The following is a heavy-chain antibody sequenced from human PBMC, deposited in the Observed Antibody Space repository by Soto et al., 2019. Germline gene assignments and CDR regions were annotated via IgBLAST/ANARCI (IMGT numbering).Heavy chain of an antibody. CDR3: ARDFYDSVGYTWFDS. J-gene: IGHJ5*01. Sequence: SETLSLTCTVSGDTSTSYYWGWIRQAPGKGLEWIGHIHNSGTSTHNPSLNGRVTISIDMPKKQFSLKLTSLTSADTAVYYCARDFYDSVGYTWFDSWSQGTLVTVSS. CDR1: GDTSTSYY. CDR2: IHNSGTS. V-gene: IGHV4-59*01. D-gene: IGHD3-22*01.